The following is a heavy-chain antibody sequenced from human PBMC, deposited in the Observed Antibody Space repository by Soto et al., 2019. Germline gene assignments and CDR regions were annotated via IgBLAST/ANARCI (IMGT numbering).Heavy chain of an antibody. D-gene: IGHD4-17*01. Sequence: ASVKVSCKASVYTFTSYAMHWVRQAPGQRLEWMGWINAGNGNTKYSQKFQGRVTITRDTSASTAYMELSSLRSEDTAVYYCARLSGDYPNWFDPWGQGTLVTVSS. CDR2: INAGNGNT. J-gene: IGHJ5*02. CDR3: ARLSGDYPNWFDP. V-gene: IGHV1-3*01. CDR1: VYTFTSYA.